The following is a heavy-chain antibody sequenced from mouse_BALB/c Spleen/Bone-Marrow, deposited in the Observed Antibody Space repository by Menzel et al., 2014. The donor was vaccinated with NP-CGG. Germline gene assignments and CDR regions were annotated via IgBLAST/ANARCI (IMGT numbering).Heavy chain of an antibody. D-gene: IGHD2-4*01. J-gene: IGHJ3*01. CDR2: ISSGGSYT. CDR1: GFTFSSYA. Sequence: EVKVVESGGGLAKPGGSLKLSCAASGFTFSSYAMSWVRQTPEKRLEWVATISSGGSYTYYPDSAKGRFTISRDNAKNTLYLQMSSLRSEDTAMYYCARHDSAWFAYWGQGTLVTVSA. V-gene: IGHV5-9-3*01. CDR3: ARHDSAWFAY.